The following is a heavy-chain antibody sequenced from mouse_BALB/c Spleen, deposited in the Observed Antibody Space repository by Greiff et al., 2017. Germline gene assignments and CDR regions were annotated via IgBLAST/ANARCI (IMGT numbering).Heavy chain of an antibody. Sequence: EVKVVESGGGLVQPGGSLRLSCATSGFTFSDFYMEWVRQPPGKRLEWIAASRNKANDYTTEYSASVKGRFIVSRDTSQSILYLQMNALRAEDTAIYYCARSSYYRYDRFAYWGQGTLVTVSA. CDR3: ARSSYYRYDRFAY. CDR1: GFTFSDFY. D-gene: IGHD2-14*01. V-gene: IGHV7-1*02. CDR2: SRNKANDYTT. J-gene: IGHJ3*01.